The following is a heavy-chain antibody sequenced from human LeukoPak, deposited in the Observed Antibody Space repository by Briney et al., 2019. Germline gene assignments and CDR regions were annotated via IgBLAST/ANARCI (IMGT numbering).Heavy chain of an antibody. CDR3: ARDLVDDYVWGSYRPQRDYYYYMDV. CDR2: IIPIFGTA. D-gene: IGHD3-16*02. J-gene: IGHJ6*03. Sequence: ASVKVSCKASGGTFSSYAISWVRQAPGQGLEWMGGIIPIFGTANYAQKFQGRVTITTDESTRTAYMELSSLRSEETAVYYCARDLVDDYVWGSYRPQRDYYYYMDVWGKGTTVTVSS. V-gene: IGHV1-69*05. CDR1: GGTFSSYA.